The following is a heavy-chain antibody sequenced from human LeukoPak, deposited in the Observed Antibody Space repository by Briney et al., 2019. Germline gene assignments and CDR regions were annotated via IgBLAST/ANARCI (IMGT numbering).Heavy chain of an antibody. D-gene: IGHD3-22*01. CDR1: GFTFSSYS. CDR3: ARDLYYYDSSGHYLIDY. J-gene: IGHJ4*02. CDR2: ISGRSSLI. Sequence: GGSLRLSCAASGFTFSSYSMNWVRQAPGKGLEWVSYISGRSSLIYYADSVKGRFTISRDNAKNSLYLQMNSLRAEDTAVYYCARDLYYYDSSGHYLIDYWGQGTLVTVSS. V-gene: IGHV3-48*04.